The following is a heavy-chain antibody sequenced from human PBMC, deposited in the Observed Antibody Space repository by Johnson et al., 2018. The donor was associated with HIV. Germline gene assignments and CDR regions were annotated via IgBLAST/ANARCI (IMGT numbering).Heavy chain of an antibody. J-gene: IGHJ3*02. CDR2: IYSGGST. D-gene: IGHD3-9*01. CDR3: ARGYILTGYSGAFDM. CDR1: GFTFSSYG. V-gene: IGHV3-NL1*01. Sequence: QMLLVESGGGVVQPGRSLRLSCAASGFTFSSYGMHWVRRTPGKGLEWVSVIYSGGSTYYADSVKGRFTISRDNSKNTVYLQMNSLRAEDTAVYYCARGYILTGYSGAFDMWGQGTMVTVSS.